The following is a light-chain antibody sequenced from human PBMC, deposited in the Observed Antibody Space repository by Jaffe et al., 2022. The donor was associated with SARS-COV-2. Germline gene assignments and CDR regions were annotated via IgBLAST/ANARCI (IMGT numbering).Light chain of an antibody. Sequence: DIVMTQSPDSLAVSLGERATINCKSSQSVFYSSNNKNYLAWYQQKPGQPPKLLIYWASTRESGVPDRFSGSGSGTDFTLTISSLQAEDVAIYYCQQYDSSPPTFGQGTKVEIK. V-gene: IGKV4-1*01. CDR1: QSVFYSSNNKNY. CDR2: WAS. CDR3: QQYDSSPPT. J-gene: IGKJ1*01.